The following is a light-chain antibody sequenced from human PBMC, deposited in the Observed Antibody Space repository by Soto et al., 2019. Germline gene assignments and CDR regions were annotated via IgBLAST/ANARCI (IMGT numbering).Light chain of an antibody. CDR2: EVS. CDR3: SAYTGSNNYV. Sequence: QSVLTQPPSASGAPGRSVTISCTGTSSDVCGYNYVSWYQQHPGKAPKLMIYEVSERPSGVPDRFSGSRSGNTASLTVSGLQAKDEADYYCSAYTGSNNYVFGTGTKVTVL. V-gene: IGLV2-8*01. CDR1: SSDVCGYNY. J-gene: IGLJ1*01.